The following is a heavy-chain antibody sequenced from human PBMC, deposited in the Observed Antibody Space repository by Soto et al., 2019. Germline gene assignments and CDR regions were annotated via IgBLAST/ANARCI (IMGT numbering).Heavy chain of an antibody. CDR3: SGSYAVYGMDV. J-gene: IGHJ6*02. CDR1: GFTFSNYA. Sequence: EVQLLESGGGLVQPGGSLRLSCAASGFTFSNYAMSWVRQAPGKGLEWVSTISGSGGSTYYADSVKGRFTISRDNSKNTLYLQMNSLRAEDTAVYYCSGSYAVYGMDVWGQGTTVTVSS. V-gene: IGHV3-23*01. D-gene: IGHD3-16*01. CDR2: ISGSGGST.